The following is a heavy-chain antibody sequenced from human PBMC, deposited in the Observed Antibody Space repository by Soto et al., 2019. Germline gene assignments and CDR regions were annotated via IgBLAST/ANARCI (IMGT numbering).Heavy chain of an antibody. V-gene: IGHV3-48*01. D-gene: IGHD3-16*01. CDR2: ISINTNTI. CDR1: GFTFNTYI. J-gene: IGHJ6*02. CDR3: ARGYGAMHV. Sequence: EVQLVESGGGLVQPGGTLRLSCAASGFTFNTYIMNWVRQAPGKGLEWVSLISINTNTIYYADSVKGRFTISRDNAKNALYLQMNTLRAEDTAVYYCARGYGAMHVWGHGTTVTVSS.